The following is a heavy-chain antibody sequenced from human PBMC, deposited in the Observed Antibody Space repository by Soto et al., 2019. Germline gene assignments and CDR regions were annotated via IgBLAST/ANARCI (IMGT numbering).Heavy chain of an antibody. V-gene: IGHV4-4*02. CDR2: IYHGGST. J-gene: IGHJ4*02. CDR3: ARLQPSAATFDY. D-gene: IGHD2-15*01. CDR1: GGSISSSKW. Sequence: SETLSLTCAVSGGSISSSKWWSWVRQPPGKGLGWIGEIYHGGSTNYNPSLKSRVTISVDKSKNQFSLKLSSVTAADTAVYYCARLQPSAATFDYWGQGTLVTVS.